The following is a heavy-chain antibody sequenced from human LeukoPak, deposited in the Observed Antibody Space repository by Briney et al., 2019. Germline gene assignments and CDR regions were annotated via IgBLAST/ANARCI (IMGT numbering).Heavy chain of an antibody. CDR2: ISAYNGNT. V-gene: IGHV1-18*01. D-gene: IGHD1-1*01. CDR1: GGTFSSYG. Sequence: ASVKVSCKASGGTFSSYGIGWVRQAPGQGLEWMGWISAYNGNTNYAQKLQGRVTMTTDTSTSTAYMELRSLRSDDTAVYYCARRFAGTTFFDYWGQGTLVTVSS. CDR3: ARRFAGTTFFDY. J-gene: IGHJ4*02.